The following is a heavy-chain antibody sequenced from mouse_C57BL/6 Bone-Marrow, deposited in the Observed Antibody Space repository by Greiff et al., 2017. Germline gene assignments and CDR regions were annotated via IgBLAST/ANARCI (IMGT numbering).Heavy chain of an antibody. V-gene: IGHV1-55*01. D-gene: IGHD3-2*02. Sequence: QVQLQQSGAELVKPGASVKMSCQASGYNFTSYWITWVKQRPGQGLEWIGDIYPGSGSTNYNEKFKSKATLTVDTSYSTAYMQLSSLTSEDSAVYYCARSSSGAMDYWGQGTTVTVSS. J-gene: IGHJ4*01. CDR1: GYNFTSYW. CDR3: ARSSSGAMDY. CDR2: IYPGSGST.